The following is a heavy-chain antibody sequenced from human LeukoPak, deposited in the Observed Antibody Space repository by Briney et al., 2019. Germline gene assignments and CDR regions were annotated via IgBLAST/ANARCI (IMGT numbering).Heavy chain of an antibody. CDR2: ISSSSSYI. V-gene: IGHV3-21*01. CDR1: GFTFSSYS. D-gene: IGHD5-18*01. CDR3: ARDNTAMESFDY. J-gene: IGHJ4*02. Sequence: GGSLRLSCAASGFTFSSYSMNWVRQAPGKGLELVSSISSSSSYIYYADSVKGRFTISRDNAKNSLYLQMNSLRAEDTAVYYCARDNTAMESFDYWGQGTLVTVSS.